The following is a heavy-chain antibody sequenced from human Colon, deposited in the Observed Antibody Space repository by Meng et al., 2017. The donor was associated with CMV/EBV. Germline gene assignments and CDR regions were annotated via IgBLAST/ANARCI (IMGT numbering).Heavy chain of an antibody. D-gene: IGHD4-17*01. Sequence: PGGSLRLSCAASGFTFSDYYMNWIRQAPGKGLEWVSHISSSGNTRYSADSVKGRFTISRDNAKNSLYLQMNGLRAEDTAVYYCARDLRGIYYQYYGMDVWGQGTTVTVSS. CDR1: GFTFSDYY. V-gene: IGHV3-11*01. J-gene: IGHJ6*02. CDR3: ARDLRGIYYQYYGMDV. CDR2: ISSSGNTR.